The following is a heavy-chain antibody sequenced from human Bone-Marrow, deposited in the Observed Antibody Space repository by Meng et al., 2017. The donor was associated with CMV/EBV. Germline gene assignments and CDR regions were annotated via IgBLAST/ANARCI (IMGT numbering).Heavy chain of an antibody. D-gene: IGHD2-8*01. J-gene: IGHJ6*02. CDR3: ASPRPIVLTGGYYYGMDV. CDR2: IYYSGST. V-gene: IGHV4-39*01. CDR1: GGSISSSSYY. Sequence: GSLRLSCTVSGGSISSSSYYWGWIRQPPGKGLEWIGSIYYSGSTYYNPSLKSRVTISVDTSKNQFSLKLSSVTAADTAVYYCASPRPIVLTGGYYYGMDVWGQGTTVTVSS.